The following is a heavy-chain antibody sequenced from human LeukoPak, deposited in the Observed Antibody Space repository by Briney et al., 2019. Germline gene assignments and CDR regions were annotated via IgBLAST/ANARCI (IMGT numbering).Heavy chain of an antibody. CDR1: GVAFNEYT. Sequence: GGSLRLSCVASGVAFNEYTMHWVREAPGKGLEWVSLITWDGATTYYADSVKGRFTISRDNSKNSLYLRMNNLSTEDTSLYYCGKDLAGSYLLDYWGQGTLVTVSS. V-gene: IGHV3-43*01. CDR2: ITWDGATT. CDR3: GKDLAGSYLLDY. J-gene: IGHJ4*02. D-gene: IGHD3-10*01.